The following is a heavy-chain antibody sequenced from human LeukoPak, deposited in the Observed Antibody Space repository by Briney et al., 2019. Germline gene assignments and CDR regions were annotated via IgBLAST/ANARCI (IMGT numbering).Heavy chain of an antibody. CDR1: GGSISSYY. J-gene: IGHJ4*02. Sequence: SETLSLTCTVSGGSISSYYWSWIRQPPGKGLEWIGYIYYSGSTNYNPSLKSRVTISADTSKNQFSLKLSSVTAADTAVYYCARAHYGSGSTFDYWGQGTLVTVSS. V-gene: IGHV4-59*01. CDR2: IYYSGST. D-gene: IGHD3-10*01. CDR3: ARAHYGSGSTFDY.